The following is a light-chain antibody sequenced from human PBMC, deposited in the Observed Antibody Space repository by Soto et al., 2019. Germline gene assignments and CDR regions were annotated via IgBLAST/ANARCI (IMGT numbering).Light chain of an antibody. CDR3: SSFTSSSSYV. V-gene: IGLV2-14*03. Sequence: QCVLAQPASVSGSPGQSITISCTGTSSDVGSHNSVSWYQQYPGKAPTLMIHDVSNRPSGVSNRFSGSKSGNTASLTISGLQAEDEADYYCSSFTSSSSYVFGSGTKVTVL. CDR1: SSDVGSHNS. J-gene: IGLJ1*01. CDR2: DVS.